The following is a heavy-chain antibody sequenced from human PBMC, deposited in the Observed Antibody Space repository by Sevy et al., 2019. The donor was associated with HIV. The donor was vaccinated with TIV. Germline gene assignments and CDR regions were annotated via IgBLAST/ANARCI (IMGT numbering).Heavy chain of an antibody. CDR1: GFTFGDFA. Sequence: GGSLRLSCTASGFTFGDFAMSWFRQAPGEGLEWISFITSKAYGGTTEYAPTVRGRSIVSRDDSRNIAYLQMHRLRTEDTAVYYCTGDTSGPSFDFDHWGQGTLVTVSS. CDR3: TGDTSGPSFDFDH. CDR2: ITSKAYGGTT. V-gene: IGHV3-49*03. J-gene: IGHJ4*02. D-gene: IGHD2-15*01.